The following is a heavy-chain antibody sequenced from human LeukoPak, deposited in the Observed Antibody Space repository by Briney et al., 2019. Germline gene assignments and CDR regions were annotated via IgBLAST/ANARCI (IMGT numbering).Heavy chain of an antibody. CDR3: ARDPASWTYYDSSGYYDC. CDR2: IWYDGSNK. CDR1: GFTFSTYG. V-gene: IGHV3-33*01. J-gene: IGHJ4*02. D-gene: IGHD3-22*01. Sequence: GGSLRLSCVASGFTFSTYGMHWVRQAPGKGLEWVAIIWYDGSNKYYADSVKGRFTISRDNSKNTLYLQMNSLRAEDTAVYYCARDPASWTYYDSSGYYDCWGQGTLVTVSS.